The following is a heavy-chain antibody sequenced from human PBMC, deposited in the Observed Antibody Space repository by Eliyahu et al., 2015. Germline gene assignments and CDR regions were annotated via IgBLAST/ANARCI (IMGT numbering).Heavy chain of an antibody. CDR3: ARMIAAAGNFDY. CDR1: GFSLSTSGMC. V-gene: IGHV2-70*15. D-gene: IGHD6-13*01. CDR2: IDWDDDK. Sequence: QVTLRESGPALVKPTQTLTLTCTFSGFSLSTSGMCVSWIRQPPGKALEWLARIDWDDDKYYSTSLKTRLTISKDTSKNQVVLTMTNMDPVDTATYYCARMIAAAGNFDYWGQGTLVTVSS. J-gene: IGHJ4*02.